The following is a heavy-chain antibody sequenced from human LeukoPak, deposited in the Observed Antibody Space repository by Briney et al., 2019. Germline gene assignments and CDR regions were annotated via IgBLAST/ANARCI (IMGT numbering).Heavy chain of an antibody. D-gene: IGHD6-19*01. CDR1: GFRSADYW. CDR2: IYPGDSDT. CDR3: ARRDSSGWFDLDY. Sequence: GEPLKISCKGSGFRSADYWIAWVRQMPGKGLEWMGIIYPGDSDTRYSPSFQGQVTISADKSISAAYLQFSSLKASDTAMYYCARRDSSGWFDLDYWGQGTLVTVSS. V-gene: IGHV5-51*01. J-gene: IGHJ4*02.